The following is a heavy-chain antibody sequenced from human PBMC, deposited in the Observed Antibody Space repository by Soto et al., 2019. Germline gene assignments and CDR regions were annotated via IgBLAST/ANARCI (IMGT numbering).Heavy chain of an antibody. Sequence: EASVKVSCKASGGTFSSYAISWVRQAPGQGLEWMGGIIPIFGTANYAQKFQGRVTITADKSTSTAYMELSSLRSEDTAVYYCARDIGSSWYVNYYYGMDVWGQGTTVTVSS. D-gene: IGHD6-13*01. CDR1: GGTFSSYA. V-gene: IGHV1-69*06. CDR2: IIPIFGTA. J-gene: IGHJ6*02. CDR3: ARDIGSSWYVNYYYGMDV.